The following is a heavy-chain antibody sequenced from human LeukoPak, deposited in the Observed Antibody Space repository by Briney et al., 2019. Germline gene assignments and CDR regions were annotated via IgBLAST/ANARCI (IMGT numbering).Heavy chain of an antibody. J-gene: IGHJ4*02. CDR1: GGSISTYY. CDR3: ARTYYYGSGSYFFDY. V-gene: IGHV4-59*08. D-gene: IGHD3-10*01. CDR2: IYYSGST. Sequence: SETLSLTCSVSGGSISTYYWSWIRQPPGKGLEWIGYIYYSGSTNYNPSLKSRVTISVDTSKNQFSLKLSSVTAADTAVYYCARTYYYGSGSYFFDYWGQGTLVTVSS.